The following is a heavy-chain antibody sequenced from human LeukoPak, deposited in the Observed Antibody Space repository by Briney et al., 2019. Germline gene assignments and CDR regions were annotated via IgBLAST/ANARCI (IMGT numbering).Heavy chain of an antibody. V-gene: IGHV3-23*01. CDR2: ISGSGGST. Sequence: GGSLRLSCAASGFTFSRYAMSWVRQAPGKGLEWVSAISGSGGSTDYADSVKGRFTISRDNSKNTLYLQMNSLRAEDTAVYYCAKTLGYCRGGSCYGFDYWGQGTLVTVSS. D-gene: IGHD2-15*01. CDR1: GFTFSRYA. J-gene: IGHJ4*02. CDR3: AKTLGYCRGGSCYGFDY.